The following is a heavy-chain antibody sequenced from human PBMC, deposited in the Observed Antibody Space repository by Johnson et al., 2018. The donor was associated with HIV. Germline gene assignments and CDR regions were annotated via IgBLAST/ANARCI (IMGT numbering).Heavy chain of an antibody. Sequence: EVQLLESGGGLIQPGGSLRLSCAASGFTVSSNYMSWVRQAPGKGLEWVSVIYSGGSTYYADSVKGRFTISRDNSKNTLYLQMNSLRAEDTAVYYCARALYSRGWDDAFDIWGQGTMVTVSS. J-gene: IGHJ3*02. CDR3: ARALYSRGWDDAFDI. D-gene: IGHD6-19*01. V-gene: IGHV3-53*01. CDR1: GFTVSSNY. CDR2: IYSGGST.